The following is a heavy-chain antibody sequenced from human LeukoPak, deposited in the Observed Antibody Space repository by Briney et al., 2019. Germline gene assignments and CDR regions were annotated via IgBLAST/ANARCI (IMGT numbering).Heavy chain of an antibody. CDR3: ARGSWYGDY. CDR2: INSDGSIT. CDR1: GFTLRNYW. J-gene: IGHJ4*02. Sequence: PGGSLRLSCAASGFTLRNYWMHWVRQAPGQGLVWVSHINSDGSITTHADSVKGRFTISRDNAKNTLYLQMNSLRADDTAVYYCARGSWYGDYWGQGTLVTVSS. V-gene: IGHV3-74*01. D-gene: IGHD6-13*01.